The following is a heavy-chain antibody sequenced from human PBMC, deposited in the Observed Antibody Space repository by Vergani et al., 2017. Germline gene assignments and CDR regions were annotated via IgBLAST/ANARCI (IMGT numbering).Heavy chain of an antibody. J-gene: IGHJ4*02. CDR3: ARTGSFILRYFHWAL. Sequence: QLHLQESGPGLVKPSETLSLTCTVSGGPITSSSYYWGWIRQPPGKGLEWIGNIYHSGGAYYNPSLKGRVTISVDTSKNQFSLEVTSVTAADTAIYVCARTGSFILRYFHWALWGQGTLVTVSS. D-gene: IGHD3-9*01. CDR2: IYHSGGA. V-gene: IGHV4-39*01. CDR1: GGPITSSSYY.